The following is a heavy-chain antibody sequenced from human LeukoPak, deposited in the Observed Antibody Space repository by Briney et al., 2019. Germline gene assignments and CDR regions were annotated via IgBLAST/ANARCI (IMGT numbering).Heavy chain of an antibody. D-gene: IGHD6-13*01. J-gene: IGHJ4*02. Sequence: GGSLRLSCAASGFTFSDYYMSWIRQAPGKGLEWVSYISSSGSTIYYADSVKGRFTISRDNSKNTLYLQMNSLRAEDTAVYYCARDPNIAAAEDYWGQGTLVTVSS. CDR1: GFTFSDYY. V-gene: IGHV3-11*04. CDR3: ARDPNIAAAEDY. CDR2: ISSSGSTI.